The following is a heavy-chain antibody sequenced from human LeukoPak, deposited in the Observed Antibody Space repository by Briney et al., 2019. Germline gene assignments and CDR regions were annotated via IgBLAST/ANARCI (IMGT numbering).Heavy chain of an antibody. CDR2: IIPIFGTA. J-gene: IGHJ4*02. CDR3: ARSAVCSSTSCSPYFDY. D-gene: IGHD2-2*01. CDR1: GGTFSSYA. V-gene: IGHV1-69*13. Sequence: SVKVSCKASGGTFSSYAISWVRQAPGQGLEWMGGIIPIFGTANYAQRFQGRVTITADESTSTAYMELSSLRSEDTAVYYCARSAVCSSTSCSPYFDYWGQGTLVTVSS.